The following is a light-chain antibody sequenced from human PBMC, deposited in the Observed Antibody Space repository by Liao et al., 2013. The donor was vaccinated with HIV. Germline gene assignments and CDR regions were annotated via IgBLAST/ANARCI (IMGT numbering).Light chain of an antibody. J-gene: IGLJ2*01. CDR1: DFGTKR. Sequence: SYVLTQPPSVSVAPGKTARITCGGDDFGTKRVHWYQQKPGQAPVLVIYKDSERPSGSPERFSGSSSGTTVTLTISGVQAEDEADYYCQSADSSGTYVLFGGGTKLTVL. CDR3: QSADSSGTYVL. CDR2: KDS. V-gene: IGLV3-25*03.